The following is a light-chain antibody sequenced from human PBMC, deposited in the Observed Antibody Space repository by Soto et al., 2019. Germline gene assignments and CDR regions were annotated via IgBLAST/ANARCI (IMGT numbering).Light chain of an antibody. Sequence: DIQMTQSPSTLSASVGDRVSINCRASQSISAWLAWYQQKPGKAPRLLIYKASTLEIGVPSRFSGSGSGTEFTLTISSLQPGDVATYYCQQYNDYSWTFGQGTKVDIK. CDR1: QSISAW. CDR2: KAS. J-gene: IGKJ1*01. CDR3: QQYNDYSWT. V-gene: IGKV1-5*03.